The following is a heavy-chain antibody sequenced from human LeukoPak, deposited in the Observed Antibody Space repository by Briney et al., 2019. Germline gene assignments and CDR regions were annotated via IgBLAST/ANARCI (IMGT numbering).Heavy chain of an antibody. D-gene: IGHD5-18*01. CDR1: GYSISSGHY. CDR2: IYHSGST. V-gene: IGHV4-38-2*01. J-gene: IGHJ4*02. CDR3: ARVYSYGLIADY. Sequence: SETLSLTCAVSGYSISSGHYWGWIRQPPGKGLEWIGSIYHSGSTYYNPSLKSRVTISVDTSKNQFSLKLSSVTAADTAVYYCARVYSYGLIADYWGQGTLVTVSS.